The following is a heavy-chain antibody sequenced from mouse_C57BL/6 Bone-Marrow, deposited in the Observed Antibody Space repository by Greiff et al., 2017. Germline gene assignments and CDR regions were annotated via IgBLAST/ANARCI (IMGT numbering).Heavy chain of an antibody. CDR3: TALGFAY. J-gene: IGHJ3*01. Sequence: SGAELVRPGASVKLSCTASGFNIKDDYMHWVKPRPEQGLEWIGWIDPENGDTEYASKFQGKATITADTSSNTAYLQLSSLTSEDTAVYYCTALGFAYWGQGTLVTVSA. CDR2: IDPENGDT. V-gene: IGHV14-4*01. CDR1: GFNIKDDY.